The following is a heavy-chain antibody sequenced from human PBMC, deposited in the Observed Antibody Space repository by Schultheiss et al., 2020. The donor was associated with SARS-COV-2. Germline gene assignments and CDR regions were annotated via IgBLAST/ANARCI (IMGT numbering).Heavy chain of an antibody. CDR3: ARAPDCGGGSCYGYHYYGMDV. CDR2: VNPDGSHT. J-gene: IGHJ6*02. CDR1: GFTFTNYW. Sequence: GGSLRLSCTASGFTFTNYWVHWVRHAPGKGLVWVSRVNPDGSHTTYADSVKGRFTISRDNAKDTLYLQMNSLRADDTAVYYCARAPDCGGGSCYGYHYYGMDVWGQGTTVNVSS. V-gene: IGHV3-74*03. D-gene: IGHD2-15*01.